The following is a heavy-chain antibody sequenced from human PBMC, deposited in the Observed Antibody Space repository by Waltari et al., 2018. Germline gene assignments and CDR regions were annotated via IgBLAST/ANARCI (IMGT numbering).Heavy chain of an antibody. Sequence: QVQLVQSGAEVKKPGASVKVSCKASGYTFTGYYMHWVRQAPGQGLEWMGRINPNSGGTNYAQKFQGRVTMTRDTSISTAYMELSRLRSDDTAVYYCARDRITMVRGVMRGGLDYWGQGTLVTVSS. CDR2: INPNSGGT. V-gene: IGHV1-2*06. D-gene: IGHD3-10*01. J-gene: IGHJ4*02. CDR3: ARDRITMVRGVMRGGLDY. CDR1: GYTFTGYY.